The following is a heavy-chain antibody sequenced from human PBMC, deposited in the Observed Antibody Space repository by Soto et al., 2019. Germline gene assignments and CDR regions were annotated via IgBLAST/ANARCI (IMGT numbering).Heavy chain of an antibody. V-gene: IGHV4-34*01. CDR3: AASPAVAGTYDRFSY. D-gene: IGHD6-19*01. CDR1: GGSFSGYY. CDR2: INHSGST. J-gene: IGHJ4*02. Sequence: SETLSLTCAVYGGSFSGYYWSWIRQPPGKGLEWIGEINHSGSTNYNPSLKSRVTISVDTSKNQFSLKLSSVTAADTAVYYCAASPAVAGTYDRFSYWGQGTLVTVSS.